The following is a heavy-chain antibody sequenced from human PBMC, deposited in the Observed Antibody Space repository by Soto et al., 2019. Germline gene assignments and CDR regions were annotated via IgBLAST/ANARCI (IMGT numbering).Heavy chain of an antibody. Sequence: SGGSLRLSCAASGFTFSSYGMHWVRQAPGKGLEWVAVISYDGSNKYYADSVKGRFTIPRDNSKNTLYLQMNSLRAEDTAVYYCAKTAALDYYYGMDVWGQGTTVTVSS. V-gene: IGHV3-30*18. CDR3: AKTAALDYYYGMDV. D-gene: IGHD6-25*01. CDR2: ISYDGSNK. J-gene: IGHJ6*02. CDR1: GFTFSSYG.